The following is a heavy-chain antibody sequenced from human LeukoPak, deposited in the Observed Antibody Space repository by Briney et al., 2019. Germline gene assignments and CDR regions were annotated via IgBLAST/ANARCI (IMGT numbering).Heavy chain of an antibody. CDR1: EYTFTSYA. CDR3: ARGTPTPGVDY. D-gene: IGHD1-1*01. Sequence: ASVKVSCKASEYTFTSYAMNWVRQAPGQGLEWMGNIDTDTGNPKYAPGFTGHFVFSLDTSVSTAYLQINSLRAEDTAVYYCARGTPTPGVDYWGQGTQVTVSS. CDR2: IDTDTGNP. V-gene: IGHV7-4-1*02. J-gene: IGHJ4*02.